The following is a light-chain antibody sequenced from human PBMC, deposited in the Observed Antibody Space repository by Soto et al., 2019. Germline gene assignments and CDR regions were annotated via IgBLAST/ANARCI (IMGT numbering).Light chain of an antibody. CDR2: GAS. V-gene: IGKV3-20*01. CDR1: QSVSSSY. Sequence: EIVLTQSPGTLSLSPGERATLSCRASQSVSSSYSAWYQQKPGQAPRLLIYGASSSATGIPDRFSGSGSGTDLPLTISRLEPEDFAVYYCQQYGSSPKTFGQGTKVEIK. J-gene: IGKJ2*01. CDR3: QQYGSSPKT.